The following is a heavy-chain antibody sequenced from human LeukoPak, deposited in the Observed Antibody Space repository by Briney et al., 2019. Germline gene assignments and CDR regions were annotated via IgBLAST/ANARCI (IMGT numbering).Heavy chain of an antibody. Sequence: PSETLSLTCTVSGDSISSGDYYWSWIRQPAGKGLEWIGRISTSGSTNYNPSLNSRVTMSVDTSKNQFSLKLSSVTAADTAVYYCARQFRSYYGNKIFDYWGQGTLVTVSS. J-gene: IGHJ4*02. D-gene: IGHD3-10*01. CDR3: ARQFRSYYGNKIFDY. V-gene: IGHV4-61*02. CDR1: GDSISSGDYY. CDR2: ISTSGST.